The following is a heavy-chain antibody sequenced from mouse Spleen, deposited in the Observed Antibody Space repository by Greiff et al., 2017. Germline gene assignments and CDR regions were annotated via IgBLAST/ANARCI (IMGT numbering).Heavy chain of an antibody. CDR1: GYAFSSYW. V-gene: IGHV1-4*01. CDR3: ARSDYYGSSYEYAMDY. J-gene: IGHJ4*01. CDR2: INPSTGYT. Sequence: VQWVESGAELVRPGSSVKISCKASGYAFSSYWMHWVKQRPGQGLEWIGYINPSTGYTEYNQKFKDKATLTADKSSSTAYMQLSSLTSEDSAVYYCARSDYYGSSYEYAMDYWGQGTSVTVSS. D-gene: IGHD1-1*01.